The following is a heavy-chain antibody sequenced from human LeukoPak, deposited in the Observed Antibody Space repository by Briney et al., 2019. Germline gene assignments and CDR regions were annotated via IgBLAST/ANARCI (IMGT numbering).Heavy chain of an antibody. CDR3: ARLGTTYYDSSGYYPNWFDP. D-gene: IGHD3-22*01. Sequence: ASVKVSCKASGYTFTSYGISWVRQAPGQGLEWMGWISAYNGNTNYAQKLQGRVTMTTDTSTSTAYMELRSLRSDDTAVYYCARLGTTYYDSSGYYPNWFDPWGQGTLVTVSS. CDR1: GYTFTSYG. J-gene: IGHJ5*02. CDR2: ISAYNGNT. V-gene: IGHV1-18*01.